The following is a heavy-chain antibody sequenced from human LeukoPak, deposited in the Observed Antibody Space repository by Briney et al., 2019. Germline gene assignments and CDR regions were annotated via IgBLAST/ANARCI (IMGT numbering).Heavy chain of an antibody. CDR3: ARDLYYYDSSGLGEDY. V-gene: IGHV3-48*04. J-gene: IGHJ4*02. CDR2: ISSSGSTI. Sequence: GGSLRLSCAASGFTFSSYSMNWVRQAPGKGLEWVSYISSSGSTIYYADSVKGRFTISRDNAKNSLYLQMNSLRAEDTAVYYCARDLYYYDSSGLGEDYWGQGTLVTVSS. D-gene: IGHD3-22*01. CDR1: GFTFSSYS.